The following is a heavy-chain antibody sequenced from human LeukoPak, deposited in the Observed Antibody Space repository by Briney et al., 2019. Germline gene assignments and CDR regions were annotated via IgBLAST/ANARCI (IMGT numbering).Heavy chain of an antibody. CDR1: GFTFSSYA. CDR2: INTNTGNP. V-gene: IGHV7-4-1*02. Sequence: ASVKVSCKASGFTFSSYAMNWVRQAPGQGLEWMGWINTNTGNPTYAQGFTGRFVFSLDTSVSTAYLQISSLKADDTAVYYCARKGYLRGSSYWYFDLWGPCPLGTFSS. D-gene: IGHD5-18*01. J-gene: IGHJ2*01. CDR3: ARKGYLRGSSYWYFDL.